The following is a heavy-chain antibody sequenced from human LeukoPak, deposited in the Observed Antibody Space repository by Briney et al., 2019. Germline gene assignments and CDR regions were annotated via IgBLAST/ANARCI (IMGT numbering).Heavy chain of an antibody. CDR3: ARAHRCTGGTCFNWFDP. CDR2: IYYSGST. CDR1: GGSISSYY. V-gene: IGHV4-59*08. Sequence: SETLSLTCTVSGGSISSYYWSWIRQPPGKGLEWIGYIYYSGSTNYNPSLKSRVTISVDTSKNQFSLKLSSVTAADTAVYYCARAHRCTGGTCFNWFDPWGQGTLVIVSS. J-gene: IGHJ5*02. D-gene: IGHD2-15*01.